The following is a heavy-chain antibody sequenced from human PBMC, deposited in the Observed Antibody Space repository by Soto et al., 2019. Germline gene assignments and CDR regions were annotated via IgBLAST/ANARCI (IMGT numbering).Heavy chain of an antibody. D-gene: IGHD5-12*01. Sequence: SETLSLTCTVSGGSISSGGYYWSWIRQHPGKGLEWIGYIYYSGSTYYNPSLKSRVTISVDTSKNQFSLKLSSVTAADTAVYYCARDNSQWLRGRGPERYFDYWGQGTLVTVSS. CDR3: ARDNSQWLRGRGPERYFDY. V-gene: IGHV4-31*03. CDR2: IYYSGST. CDR1: GGSISSGGYY. J-gene: IGHJ4*02.